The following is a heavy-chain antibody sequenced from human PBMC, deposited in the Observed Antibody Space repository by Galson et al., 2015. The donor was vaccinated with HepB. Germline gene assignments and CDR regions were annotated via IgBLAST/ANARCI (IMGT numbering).Heavy chain of an antibody. D-gene: IGHD3-10*01. CDR2: ISAHNGNT. CDR1: GYSFTTYG. Sequence: SVKVSCKASGYSFTTYGISWVRQAPGQGLEWMGWISAHNGNTKYAQKLQGRVNMTTDTSTSTAYMELRSLRSDDTAVYFCARGSLLWFGELFFWAQGTLVTVSS. J-gene: IGHJ4*02. V-gene: IGHV1-18*01. CDR3: ARGSLLWFGELFF.